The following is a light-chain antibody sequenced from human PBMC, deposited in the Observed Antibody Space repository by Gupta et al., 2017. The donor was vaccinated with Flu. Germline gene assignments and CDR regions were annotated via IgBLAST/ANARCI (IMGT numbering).Light chain of an antibody. V-gene: IGLV1-51*02. J-gene: IGLJ1*01. Sequence: QSVLPQPTSVSAAPGQMVTISCSGSSSNIGDNFVSWYRHLPGTAPKLLIYDTNKRLSGNSDRFSGSKSGTSATLDISGLQTGDEADYYCGAWDTSLSSYVFGSVTKVTVL. CDR2: DTN. CDR1: SSNIGDNF. CDR3: GAWDTSLSSYV.